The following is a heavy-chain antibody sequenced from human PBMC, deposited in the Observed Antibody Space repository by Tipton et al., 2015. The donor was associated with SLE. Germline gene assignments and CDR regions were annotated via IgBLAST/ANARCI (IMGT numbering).Heavy chain of an antibody. D-gene: IGHD6-13*01. CDR3: ARDRNGAAWFDP. J-gene: IGHJ5*02. Sequence: SLRLSCAASGFTFSSYWMHWVRQAPGKGLVWVSRINLDGSSTSYADSVKGRFTISRDNAKNTLYLQMNSLRAEDTAVYYCARDRNGAAWFDPWGQGTLVTVSS. CDR2: INLDGSST. V-gene: IGHV3-74*01. CDR1: GFTFSSYW.